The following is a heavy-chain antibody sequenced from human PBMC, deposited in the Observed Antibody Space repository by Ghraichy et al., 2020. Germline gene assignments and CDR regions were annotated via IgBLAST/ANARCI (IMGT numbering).Heavy chain of an antibody. V-gene: IGHV4-39*01. D-gene: IGHD5-18*01. J-gene: IGHJ4*01. Sequence: SETLSLTCTVSGGSISSSSYYWGWIRQPPGKGLEWIGSIYYSGSTYYNPSLKSRVTISVDTSKNQFSLKLSSVTAADTAVYYCARQRGVDRVGYKYYFDYWGLVNLVTVTS. CDR1: GGSISSSSYY. CDR2: IYYSGST. CDR3: ARQRGVDRVGYKYYFDY.